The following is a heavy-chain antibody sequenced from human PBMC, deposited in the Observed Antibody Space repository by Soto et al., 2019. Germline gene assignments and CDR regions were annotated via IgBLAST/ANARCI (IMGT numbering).Heavy chain of an antibody. Sequence: GASVKVSCKASGYTFTSYYMHWVRQAPGQGLEWMGIINPSGGSTSYAQKFQGRVTMTRDTSTSTVYMELSSLRSEDTAVYYCARECCDSSGYYYGYNWFDPWGQGTLVTVSS. CDR1: GYTFTSYY. CDR3: ARECCDSSGYYYGYNWFDP. V-gene: IGHV1-46*01. D-gene: IGHD3-22*01. CDR2: INPSGGST. J-gene: IGHJ5*02.